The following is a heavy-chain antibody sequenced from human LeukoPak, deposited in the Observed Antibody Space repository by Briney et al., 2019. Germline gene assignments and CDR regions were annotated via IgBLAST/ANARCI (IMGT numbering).Heavy chain of an antibody. CDR2: IYSGGST. V-gene: IGHV3-53*01. CDR3: AREVLNYYDSSGYPLSAHDAFDI. D-gene: IGHD3-22*01. CDR1: GFTVSSNY. J-gene: IGHJ3*02. Sequence: PGGSLRLSCAASGFTVSSNYMNWVRQAPGKGLEWVSVIYSGGSTYYADSVKGRFTISRDNSKNTLYLQMNSLRAEDTAVYYCAREVLNYYDSSGYPLSAHDAFDIWGQGTMVTVSS.